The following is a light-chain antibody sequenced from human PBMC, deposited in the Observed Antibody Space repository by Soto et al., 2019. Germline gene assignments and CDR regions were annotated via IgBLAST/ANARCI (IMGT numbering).Light chain of an antibody. V-gene: IGKV3-15*01. J-gene: IGKJ3*01. Sequence: EIVMTQSPATLSVSPGERATLSCRASQSVNNNLAWYQQKPGQAPRLLIYGASIRATGIPARFSGSESGTEFTLTISSLQSEDFAVYYCQQYNNWPLFTFGPGTKVDI. CDR3: QQYNNWPLFT. CDR2: GAS. CDR1: QSVNNN.